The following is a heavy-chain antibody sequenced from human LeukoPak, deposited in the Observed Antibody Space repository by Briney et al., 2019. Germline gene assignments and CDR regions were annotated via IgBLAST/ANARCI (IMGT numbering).Heavy chain of an antibody. Sequence: PGESLKISCKGSGYSFSSHWIAWVRQMPGKGLEWMGIIYPGDSDTKYSPSFQGQVTISADKSISTAYLQWSSLKASDTAMYYCARTGIAVAGTAYYYGMDVWGQGTTVTVSS. CDR1: GYSFSSHW. V-gene: IGHV5-51*01. CDR2: IYPGDSDT. D-gene: IGHD6-19*01. J-gene: IGHJ6*02. CDR3: ARTGIAVAGTAYYYGMDV.